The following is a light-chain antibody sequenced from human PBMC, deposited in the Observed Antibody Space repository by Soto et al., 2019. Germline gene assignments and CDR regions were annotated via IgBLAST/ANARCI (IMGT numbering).Light chain of an antibody. CDR1: QSVGSY. CDR3: QQRSNSPLT. Sequence: EVVLTQSPATLSLSPGESATLSCRASQSVGSYLAWYRQKPGQAPRLLIYDASNRAAGIPARFSGSGSGTEFTLTISSLEPEDFAVYYCQQRSNSPLTFGGGTKVDIK. J-gene: IGKJ4*01. CDR2: DAS. V-gene: IGKV3-11*01.